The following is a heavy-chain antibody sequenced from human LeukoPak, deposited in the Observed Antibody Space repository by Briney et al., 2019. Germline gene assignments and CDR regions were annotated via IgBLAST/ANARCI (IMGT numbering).Heavy chain of an antibody. CDR2: ISSSSSYI. Sequence: PGGSLRLSCAASGFTFSNYWMSWVRQAPGKGLEWVSSISSSSSYIYYADSVKGRFTISRDNAKNSLYLQMNSLRAEDTAMYYCASLHRYCSSTSCYTGHFDYWGQGTLVTVSS. V-gene: IGHV3-21*01. CDR1: GFTFSNYW. D-gene: IGHD2-2*02. CDR3: ASLHRYCSSTSCYTGHFDY. J-gene: IGHJ4*02.